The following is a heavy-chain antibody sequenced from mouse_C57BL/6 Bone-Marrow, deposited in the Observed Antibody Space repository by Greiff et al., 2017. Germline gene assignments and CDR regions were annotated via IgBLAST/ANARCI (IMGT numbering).Heavy chain of an antibody. Sequence: QVQLQQSGAELARPGASVKMSCKASGYTFTSYTMHWVKQRPGQGLEWIGYINPSSGYTKYNQKFKDKATLTADKSSSTAYMQLSSLTSDDSAVYYCARLYYNGRTTTNRGQGTTLTVAS. CDR2: INPSSGYT. CDR3: ARLYYNGRTTTN. J-gene: IGHJ2*01. CDR1: GYTFTSYT. D-gene: IGHD1-1*01. V-gene: IGHV1-4*01.